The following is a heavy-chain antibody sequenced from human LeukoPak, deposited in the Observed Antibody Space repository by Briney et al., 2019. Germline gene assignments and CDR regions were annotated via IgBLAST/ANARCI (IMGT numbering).Heavy chain of an antibody. D-gene: IGHD4-23*01. CDR3: ARHSPPAYGGNSLFDY. CDR1: GGSISSYY. V-gene: IGHV4-4*09. J-gene: IGHJ4*02. Sequence: SETLSLTCTVSGGSISSYYWSWIRQPPGKGLEWIGYIYTSGSTNYNPSLKSRVTISVDTSKNQFSLKLSSVTAADTAVYYCARHSPPAYGGNSLFDYWGQGTLVTVSS. CDR2: IYTSGST.